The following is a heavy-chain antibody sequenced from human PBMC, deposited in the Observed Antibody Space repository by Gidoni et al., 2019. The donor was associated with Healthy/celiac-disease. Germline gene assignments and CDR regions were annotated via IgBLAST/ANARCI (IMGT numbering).Heavy chain of an antibody. CDR3: AKDEWELSPLGPDY. V-gene: IGHV3-23*01. CDR1: GFTFSRYA. Sequence: EVQLLESGGGLVQPGGSLRLSCAASGFTFSRYAMSWVRQAPGKGLEWFSAISGSGGSTYYADAVKGRFTISRENSKNTLYLQMNSLRAEDTAVYYCAKDEWELSPLGPDYWGQGTLVTVSS. J-gene: IGHJ4*02. D-gene: IGHD1-26*01. CDR2: ISGSGGST.